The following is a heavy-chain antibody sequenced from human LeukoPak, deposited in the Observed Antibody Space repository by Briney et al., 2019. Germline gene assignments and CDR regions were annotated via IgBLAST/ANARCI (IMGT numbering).Heavy chain of an antibody. Sequence: VASVKVSCKASGYTFTGYYMHWVRQAPGQGLEWMGWINPNSGGTNYAQKFQGRVTMTRDTSISTAYMELSRLRSDDTAVYYCARGFGRCYYYYYMDVWGKGTTVTVSS. V-gene: IGHV1-2*02. CDR1: GYTFTGYY. J-gene: IGHJ6*03. D-gene: IGHD3-10*01. CDR3: ARGFGRCYYYYYMDV. CDR2: INPNSGGT.